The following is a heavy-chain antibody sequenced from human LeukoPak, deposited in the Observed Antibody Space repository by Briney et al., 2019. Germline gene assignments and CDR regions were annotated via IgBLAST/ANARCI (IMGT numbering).Heavy chain of an antibody. CDR3: ARRASPGLDAFDI. Sequence: GESLKISCKASGSFFITSWLGWVRQMPGRGLEWMGNIYPGDSDTSYSPSFRGQVSISADKSISTAYLQWSSLKASDSAMYYCARRASPGLDAFDIWGQGTMVTVSS. V-gene: IGHV5-51*01. CDR2: IYPGDSDT. J-gene: IGHJ3*02. CDR1: GSFFITSW.